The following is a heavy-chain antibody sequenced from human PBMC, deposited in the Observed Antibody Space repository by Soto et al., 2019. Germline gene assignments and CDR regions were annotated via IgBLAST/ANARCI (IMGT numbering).Heavy chain of an antibody. CDR1: GGSFSGYS. CDR2: INHSGRT. Sequence: SETLSLTCAAYGGSFSGYSWSRIRQPPGKGLEWIGEINHSGRTNYNPSLKSRVTISVDTSKSQFSLKLSSVTAADTAVYYCARGRKYYDFWSGYSHPRYYFNYWGHGTLVPVSS. V-gene: IGHV4-34*01. J-gene: IGHJ4*01. CDR3: ARGRKYYDFWSGYSHPRYYFNY. D-gene: IGHD3-3*01.